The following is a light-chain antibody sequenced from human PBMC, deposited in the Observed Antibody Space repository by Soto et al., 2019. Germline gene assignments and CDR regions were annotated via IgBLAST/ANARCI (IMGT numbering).Light chain of an antibody. CDR1: TGAVTSGHY. CDR3: LLSDSGARLV. V-gene: IGLV7-46*01. J-gene: IGLJ2*01. Sequence: QAVVTQEPSLTVSPGGTVTLTCGSSTGAVTSGHYPYWFQQKPGQAPRTLIYDTSNKHSWTPARFSGSLLGGKAALTLSGAQPEDEAEYYCLLSDSGARLVFGGGTKLTVL. CDR2: DTS.